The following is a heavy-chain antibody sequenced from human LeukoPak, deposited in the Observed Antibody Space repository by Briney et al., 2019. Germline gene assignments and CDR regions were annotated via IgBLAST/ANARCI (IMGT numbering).Heavy chain of an antibody. CDR3: ARATRGDKGYSGSYADY. V-gene: IGHV3-7*01. D-gene: IGHD1-26*01. J-gene: IGHJ4*02. CDR2: IKEDGSEK. Sequence: GGSLRLSCAAFGFTFSRCWMNWVRQAPGKGLEWVANIKEDGSEKYYVDSVKGRFTISRDDAKSSLYLQIKSLRAEDTALYYCARATRGDKGYSGSYADYWGQGTLVTVSS. CDR1: GFTFSRCW.